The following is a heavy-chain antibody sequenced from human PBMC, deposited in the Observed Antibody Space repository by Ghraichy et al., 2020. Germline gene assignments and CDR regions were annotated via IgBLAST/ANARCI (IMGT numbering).Heavy chain of an antibody. J-gene: IGHJ3*02. D-gene: IGHD3-10*02. CDR1: GGSISSNNW. CDR2: VYQNGNT. Sequence: SETLSRTCAVSGGSISSNNWWSWVRQSPGKGLEWTGEVYQNGNTNYNPSLKSRVTISVDKAKNQCSLKLTSVTAADTAVYYCARHLFGSNAFDIWGQGTMVTVSS. CDR3: ARHLFGSNAFDI. V-gene: IGHV4-4*02.